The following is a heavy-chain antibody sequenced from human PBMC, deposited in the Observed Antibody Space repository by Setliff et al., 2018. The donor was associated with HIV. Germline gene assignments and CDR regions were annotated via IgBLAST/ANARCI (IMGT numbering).Heavy chain of an antibody. J-gene: IGHJ4*02. CDR2: IYNTGST. Sequence: SETLSLTCTVSGDSISTDYWTWIRQPPGKGLEWIGYIYNTGSTYHSPSLESRVTISIDTSKNQFSLKLSSVTAADTSVYYCARGDRWFGEHYFDYWGQGTLVTVSS. CDR3: ARGDRWFGEHYFDY. D-gene: IGHD3-10*01. CDR1: GDSISTDY. V-gene: IGHV4-59*06.